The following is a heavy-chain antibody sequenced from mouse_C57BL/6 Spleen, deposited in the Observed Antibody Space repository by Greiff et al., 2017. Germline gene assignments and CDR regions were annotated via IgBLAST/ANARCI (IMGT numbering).Heavy chain of an antibody. CDR3: ATPSRQRRLFYDMDY. CDR2: INPNYGGT. CDR1: GYTFTDYY. J-gene: IGHJ4*01. Sequence: EVQLQQSGPELVKPGASVKISCKASGYTFTDYYMNWVKQSHGKSLEWIGDINPNYGGTSYNQQFKGKATLTVDKSSSTAYMELRSLTSEDSAVYNCATPSRQRRLFYDMDYWGQGTSVTVSS. D-gene: IGHD3-2*02. V-gene: IGHV1-26*01.